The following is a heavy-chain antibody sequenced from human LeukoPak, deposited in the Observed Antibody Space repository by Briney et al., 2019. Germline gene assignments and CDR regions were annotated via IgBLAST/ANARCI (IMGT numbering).Heavy chain of an antibody. CDR1: GFTFSSFA. V-gene: IGHV3-23*01. Sequence: GGSLRLSCAASGFTFSSFAMSWVRQAPGKGLEWVSGISGSGASTYYADSVKGRFTISRDNSKNTLYLQMNSLRAEDTAVYYCAKQTTVKGFDPWGQGTLVTVSS. D-gene: IGHD4-17*01. J-gene: IGHJ5*02. CDR3: AKQTTVKGFDP. CDR2: ISGSGAST.